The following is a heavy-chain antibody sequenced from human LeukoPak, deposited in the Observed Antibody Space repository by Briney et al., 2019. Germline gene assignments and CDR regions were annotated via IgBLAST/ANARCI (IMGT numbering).Heavy chain of an antibody. CDR3: ARFRTVVTPMDV. Sequence: SVKVSCKASGGTFSSYAISWVRQAPGQGLEWMGGIIPIFGTANYAQKFQGRVTITADESTSTAYMELSSLRSEDTAVYYCARFRTVVTPMDVWGQGTTVTVSS. J-gene: IGHJ6*02. CDR1: GGTFSSYA. D-gene: IGHD4-23*01. CDR2: IIPIFGTA. V-gene: IGHV1-69*13.